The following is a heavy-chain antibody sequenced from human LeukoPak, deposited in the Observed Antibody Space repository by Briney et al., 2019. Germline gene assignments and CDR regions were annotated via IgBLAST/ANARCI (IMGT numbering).Heavy chain of an antibody. CDR2: INSSSSYI. J-gene: IGHJ5*02. CDR1: GFTFSSYN. CDR3: TRSPTFRGWFDP. D-gene: IGHD2/OR15-2a*01. Sequence: PGGSLRLSCAASGFTFSSYNMNWVRQAPGKGLEWVSYINSSSSYIYYADSVKGRFTISRDNAKNSLYLQMNGLRAEDTAVYYCTRSPTFRGWFDPWGQGTLVTVSS. V-gene: IGHV3-21*01.